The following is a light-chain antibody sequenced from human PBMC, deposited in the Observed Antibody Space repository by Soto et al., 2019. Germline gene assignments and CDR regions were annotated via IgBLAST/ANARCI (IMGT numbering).Light chain of an antibody. Sequence: EIVLTQSPGTLSLFPGERATLSCRASQSVGSNYLAWSQQKPGQAPRLLIHGASSRATGIPDRFSGSGSGTDFTLTISRLEPEDFPVYYCQQYCTSPRSFGQGTKLQI. CDR2: GAS. CDR3: QQYCTSPRS. V-gene: IGKV3-20*01. J-gene: IGKJ2*01. CDR1: QSVGSNY.